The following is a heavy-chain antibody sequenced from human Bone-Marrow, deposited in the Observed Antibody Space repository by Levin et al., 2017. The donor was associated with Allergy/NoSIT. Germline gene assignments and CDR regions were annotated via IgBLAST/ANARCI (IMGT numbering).Heavy chain of an antibody. CDR2: FDPQDGET. CDR1: GYRLTDLS. D-gene: IGHD2-15*01. J-gene: IGHJ3*01. Sequence: ASVKVSCKVSGYRLTDLSIHWVRQAPGKGLEWMGGFDPQDGETFYAQKFQGRVTMTEDTSTDTAYMELSSLSSEDTAVYYYASEVAVRHAFDLWGQGTMVFVS. CDR3: ASEVAVRHAFDL. V-gene: IGHV1-24*01.